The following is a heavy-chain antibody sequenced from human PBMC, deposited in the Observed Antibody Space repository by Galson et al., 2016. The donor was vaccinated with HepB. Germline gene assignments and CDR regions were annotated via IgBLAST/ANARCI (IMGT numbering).Heavy chain of an antibody. CDR2: IAIDGTT. V-gene: IGHV3-53*01. CDR3: AKDQHYYGMDV. CDR1: GLTVSSAY. J-gene: IGHJ6*02. Sequence: SLRLSCAVSGLTVSSAYMSWVRQAPGKGLEWVSVIAIDGTTHYADAVKGRFTISRDNSKNTLSLQMNSLRAEDTALYYCAKDQHYYGMDVWGQGTTVTVSS.